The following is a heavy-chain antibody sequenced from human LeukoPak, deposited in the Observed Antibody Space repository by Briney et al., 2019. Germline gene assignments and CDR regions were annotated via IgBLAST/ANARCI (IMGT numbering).Heavy chain of an antibody. D-gene: IGHD3-16*01. CDR3: ARDPPSDLRPRDYYYYGMDV. V-gene: IGHV1-69*13. Sequence: SVMVSSKASGGTFISYAISWVRHAPGQGLEWMGGIIPIFGTANYAQKFQGRVTITADESTSTAYMELSSLRSEDTAVYYCARDPPSDLRPRDYYYYGMDVWGQGTTVTVSS. CDR2: IIPIFGTA. J-gene: IGHJ6*02. CDR1: GGTFISYA.